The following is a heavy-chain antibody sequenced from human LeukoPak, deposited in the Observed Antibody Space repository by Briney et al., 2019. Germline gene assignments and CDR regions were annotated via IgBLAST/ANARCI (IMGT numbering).Heavy chain of an antibody. D-gene: IGHD3-10*01. CDR3: AKDSYYGSVPSGMDV. CDR1: GFTISSYG. J-gene: IGHJ6*04. V-gene: IGHV3-30*18. CDR2: ISYDGSNK. Sequence: GGSLRLYCAASGFTISSYGKHRVRQAQGKGLEKVEVISYDGSNKYYADSVKGRFTIARDNSKNTLYLQMNSLRAEDTAVYYCAKDSYYGSVPSGMDVWGKGTTVTVSS.